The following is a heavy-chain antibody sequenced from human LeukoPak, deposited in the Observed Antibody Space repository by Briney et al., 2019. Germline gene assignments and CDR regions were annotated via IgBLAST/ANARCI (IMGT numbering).Heavy chain of an antibody. CDR1: GGSISSGGYY. CDR3: ARIDFVDYYFDY. Sequence: SETQSLTCTVSGGSISSGGYYWSWIRQHPGKGLEWIGYIYYSGSTYYNPSLKSRVTISVDTSKNQFSLKLSSVTAADTAVYYCARIDFVDYYFDYWGQGTLVTVSS. CDR2: IYYSGST. V-gene: IGHV4-31*03. J-gene: IGHJ4*02. D-gene: IGHD2-21*01.